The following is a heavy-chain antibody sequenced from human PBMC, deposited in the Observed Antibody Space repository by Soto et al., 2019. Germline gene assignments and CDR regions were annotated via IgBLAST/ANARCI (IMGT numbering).Heavy chain of an antibody. V-gene: IGHV1-3*01. Sequence: ASVKVSCKASGYTFTGYGIHWVRQAPGQRLEWMGWINAANGDTKYSPKFQGRVTITRDTSASTAYMELSSLRSEDTAVYYCVRRHVSATGIDWFDPWGXGTLVNVSS. J-gene: IGHJ5*02. CDR2: INAANGDT. CDR3: VRRHVSATGIDWFDP. D-gene: IGHD6-13*01. CDR1: GYTFTGYG.